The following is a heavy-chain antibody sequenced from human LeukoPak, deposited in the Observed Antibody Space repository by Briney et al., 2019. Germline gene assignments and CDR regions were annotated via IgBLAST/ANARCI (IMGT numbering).Heavy chain of an antibody. CDR3: ARGVGNYYYVMDV. J-gene: IGHJ6*02. V-gene: IGHV3-33*01. D-gene: IGHD3-10*01. CDR2: IWYDGSNK. Sequence: GGSLRLSYAASGFTFCSYGMHWVRQAPGKGLEWVAVIWYDGSNKYYADSVKGRFTISRDNSKNTLYLQMNSLRAEDTAVYYCARGVGNYYYVMDVWGQGTTVTVSS. CDR1: GFTFCSYG.